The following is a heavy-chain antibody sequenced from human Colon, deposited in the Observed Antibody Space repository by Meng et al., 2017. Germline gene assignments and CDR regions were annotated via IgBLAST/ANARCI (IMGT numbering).Heavy chain of an antibody. D-gene: IGHD3-10*01. V-gene: IGHV4-61*02. J-gene: IGHJ4*02. Sequence: QVPLKGSGPGLVKPSQTLSLTCIVSGASVRSGTSYWSWIRQPAGKGLEWIGRIYTSGSTTYNPSLKSRVTISLDTSNNQFSLNLTSVTAADTAVYYCARGNPILRGIVNDYWGQGTLVTVSS. CDR3: ARGNPILRGIVNDY. CDR1: GASVRSGTSY. CDR2: IYTSGST.